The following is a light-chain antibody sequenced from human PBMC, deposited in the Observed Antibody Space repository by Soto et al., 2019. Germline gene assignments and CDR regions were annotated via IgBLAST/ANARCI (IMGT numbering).Light chain of an antibody. CDR2: EVT. Sequence: QSALTQPPSASGSPGQSVTISCTGTSSDVGGHNFVSWYQHHPGKAPKLIIYEVTKRPSGVPDRFSGSKSGNTASLTVSGLQAEDEADYYCRSYAGSNKYVFGPGTKLTVL. CDR1: SSDVGGHNF. J-gene: IGLJ1*01. CDR3: RSYAGSNKYV. V-gene: IGLV2-8*01.